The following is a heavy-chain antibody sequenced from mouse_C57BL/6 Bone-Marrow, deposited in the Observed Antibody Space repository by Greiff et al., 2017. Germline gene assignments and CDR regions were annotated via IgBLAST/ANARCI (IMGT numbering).Heavy chain of an antibody. J-gene: IGHJ2*01. Sequence: EVQGVESGGDLVKPGGSLKLSCAASGFTFSSYGMSWVRQTPDKRLEWVATISSGGSYTYYPDSVKGRFTISRDNAKNTLYLQMSSLKSEDTAMYYCARLDSSGYFDYWGQGTTLTVSA. CDR2: ISSGGSYT. D-gene: IGHD3-2*02. V-gene: IGHV5-6*01. CDR1: GFTFSSYG. CDR3: ARLDSSGYFDY.